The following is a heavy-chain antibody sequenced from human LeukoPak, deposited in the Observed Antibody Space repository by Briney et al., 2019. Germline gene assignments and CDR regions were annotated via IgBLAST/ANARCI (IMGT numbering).Heavy chain of an antibody. V-gene: IGHV3-23*01. CDR3: ANYHRTIVATITNYFDY. J-gene: IGHJ4*02. Sequence: GGSLRLSCVASGFTFSSYAMSWVRQAPGKVLEWVSAISGSGGSTYYADSVKGRFTISRDNSKNTLYLQMNSLRAEDTAVYYCANYHRTIVATITNYFDYWGQGTLVTVSS. CDR2: ISGSGGST. D-gene: IGHD5-12*01. CDR1: GFTFSSYA.